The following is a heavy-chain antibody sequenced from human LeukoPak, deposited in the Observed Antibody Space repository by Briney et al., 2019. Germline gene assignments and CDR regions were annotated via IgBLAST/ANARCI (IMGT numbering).Heavy chain of an antibody. D-gene: IGHD3-3*01. Sequence: PSETLSLTCTVSGGSLTGYYWSWIRQPPGKGLEWIGYIYYSGSTNYNPSLKSRVTISVDTSKNQFSLRLSSVTAADTAVYYCARGYYDFWSGYYNGRFDYWGQGTLVTVSS. CDR1: GGSLTGYY. CDR2: IYYSGST. J-gene: IGHJ4*02. CDR3: ARGYYDFWSGYYNGRFDY. V-gene: IGHV4-59*08.